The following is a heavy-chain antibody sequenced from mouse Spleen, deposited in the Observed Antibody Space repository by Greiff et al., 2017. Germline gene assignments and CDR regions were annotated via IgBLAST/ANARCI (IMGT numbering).Heavy chain of an antibody. Sequence: EVKLVESGGGLVKLGGSLKLSCAASGFTFSSYAMSWVRQTPEKRLEWVATISSGGGNTYYPDSVKGRFTISRDNAKNTLYLQMSSLKSEDTAMYYCARRRYGNWYFDVWGAGTTVTVSS. CDR1: GFTFSSYA. CDR2: ISSGGGNT. J-gene: IGHJ1*01. CDR3: ARRRYGNWYFDV. V-gene: IGHV5-9*04. D-gene: IGHD2-14*01.